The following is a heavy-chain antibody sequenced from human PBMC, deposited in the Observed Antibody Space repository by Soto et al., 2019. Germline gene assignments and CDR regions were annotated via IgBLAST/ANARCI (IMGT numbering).Heavy chain of an antibody. CDR1: GGSISSYY. CDR3: ARELRGYSYGFTSYYYYYGMDV. CDR2: IYYSGST. Sequence: SETLSLTCTVSGGSISSYYWSWIRQPPGKGLEWIGYIYYSGSTNYNPSLKSRVTISVDTSKNQFSLKLSSVTAADTAVYYCARELRGYSYGFTSYYYYYGMDVWGQGTTVTVSS. V-gene: IGHV4-59*01. D-gene: IGHD5-18*01. J-gene: IGHJ6*02.